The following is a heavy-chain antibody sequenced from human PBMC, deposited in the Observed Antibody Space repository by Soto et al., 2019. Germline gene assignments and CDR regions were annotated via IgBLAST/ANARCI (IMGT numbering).Heavy chain of an antibody. Sequence: SETLSLTCIVSNGSISGFYWTWIRQPPGKILEWIGYIHYSGRTDYHPSLTSRATMSVDTSKNQFSLNLKSITAADTAVYYCVRVGVGIGNHFDSWGRGTLVTVSS. V-gene: IGHV4-59*12. CDR1: NGSISGFY. CDR2: IHYSGRT. J-gene: IGHJ4*02. CDR3: VRVGVGIGNHFDS. D-gene: IGHD1-26*01.